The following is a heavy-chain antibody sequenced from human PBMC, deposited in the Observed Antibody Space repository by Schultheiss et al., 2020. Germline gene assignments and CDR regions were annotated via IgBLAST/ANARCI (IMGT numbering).Heavy chain of an antibody. Sequence: GGSLRLSCAASGFNFNTYSMNWFRQAPGKGLQWVSLIYSGGDTHYAESVKGRFTISRDNSKNTLYLQMNSLRAEDTAVYYCAREVVPAADPALELGAWGQGTLVTVSS. D-gene: IGHD2-2*01. V-gene: IGHV3-53*01. CDR3: AREVVPAADPALELGA. CDR2: IYSGGDT. J-gene: IGHJ5*02. CDR1: GFNFNTYS.